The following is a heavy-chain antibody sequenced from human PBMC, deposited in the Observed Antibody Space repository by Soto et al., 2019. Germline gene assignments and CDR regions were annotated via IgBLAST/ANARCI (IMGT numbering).Heavy chain of an antibody. CDR2: ISAYNGNT. CDR1: GYTFTSYG. CDR3: ARVTGYYGSGSYYREGWFDP. J-gene: IGHJ5*02. V-gene: IGHV1-18*01. D-gene: IGHD3-10*01. Sequence: QVQLVQSGAEVKKPGASVKVSCKASGYTFTSYGISWVRQAPGQGLEWMGWISAYNGNTNYAQKLQGRVTMTTDTSRSTAYMELRSLRSDDTAVYYCARVTGYYGSGSYYREGWFDPWGQGTLVTVSS.